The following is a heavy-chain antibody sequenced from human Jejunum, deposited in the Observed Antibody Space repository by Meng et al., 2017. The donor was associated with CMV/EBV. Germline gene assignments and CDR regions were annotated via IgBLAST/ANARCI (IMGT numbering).Heavy chain of an antibody. CDR3: ARDVHRRTTYYNTGGDGCDV. CDR2: ISSSGVTV. V-gene: IGHV3-11*01. CDR1: EYN. D-gene: IGHD1-26*01. J-gene: IGHJ3*01. Sequence: EYNMHWFRQAPGKGVEWVSYISSSGVTVFYADSVKGRFTVSRDNAKSSMFLGMNSLRDDDTATYYCARDVHRRTTYYNTGGDGCDVWGQGTMVTVSS.